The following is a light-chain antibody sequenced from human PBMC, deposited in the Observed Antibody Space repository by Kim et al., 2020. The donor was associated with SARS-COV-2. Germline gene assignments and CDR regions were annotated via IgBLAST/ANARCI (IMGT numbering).Light chain of an antibody. CDR2: GAS. CDR1: QSVSSN. J-gene: IGKJ2*03. Sequence: VSPGERATLSCRASQSVSSNLAWYQQKPGQAPRLLIYGASTRATGIPARFSGSGSGTEFTLTISSLQSEDFAVYYCQQYNNWLASFGQGTKLEI. CDR3: QQYNNWLAS. V-gene: IGKV3-15*01.